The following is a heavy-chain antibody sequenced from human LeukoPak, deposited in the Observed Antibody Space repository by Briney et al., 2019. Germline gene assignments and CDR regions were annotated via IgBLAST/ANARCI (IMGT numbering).Heavy chain of an antibody. J-gene: IGHJ4*02. CDR3: ARHAGGGFGTIDY. Sequence: SETLSLTCTVSGGSISSYYWTWIRQPPGKGLEWIGYIYYSGSTNYNPSLKSRAPISVDTSKNQFSLKLTSATAADTAVYYCARHAGGGFGTIDYWGQGTLVTVSS. CDR1: GGSISSYY. D-gene: IGHD3-10*01. CDR2: IYYSGST. V-gene: IGHV4-59*08.